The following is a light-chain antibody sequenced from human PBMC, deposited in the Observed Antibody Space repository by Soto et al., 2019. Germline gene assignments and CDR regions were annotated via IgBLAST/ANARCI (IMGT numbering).Light chain of an antibody. CDR2: EVS. V-gene: IGLV2-8*01. CDR3: CSYAGSRVV. CDR1: SSDVGGYNY. J-gene: IGLJ2*01. Sequence: QSALTQPPSASGSPRQSVTISCTGTSSDVGGYNYVSWYQQHPGKAPKLMIYEVSKRPSGVPDRFSGSKSGNTASLTVSGLQAEDEADYYCCSYAGSRVVFGGGTKLTVL.